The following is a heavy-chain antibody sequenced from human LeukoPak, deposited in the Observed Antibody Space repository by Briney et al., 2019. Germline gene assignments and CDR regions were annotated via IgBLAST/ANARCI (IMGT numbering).Heavy chain of an antibody. CDR2: IKEDGSEK. D-gene: IGHD3-22*01. J-gene: IGHJ4*02. Sequence: GGSLRLSCAASGFTFSNHWMSWVRQAPGKGLEWVANIKEDGSEKYYVDSVKGRFTISRDNAKKSLYLQMNSLRAEDTAVYYCARDLYRIVVVPHYFDYWGQGTLVTVSS. CDR1: GFTFSNHW. CDR3: ARDLYRIVVVPHYFDY. V-gene: IGHV3-7*01.